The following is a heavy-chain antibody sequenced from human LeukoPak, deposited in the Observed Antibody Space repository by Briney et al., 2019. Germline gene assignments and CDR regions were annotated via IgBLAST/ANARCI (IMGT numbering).Heavy chain of an antibody. J-gene: IGHJ5*02. CDR1: GYTFTSYG. CDR3: ARKVGSGWWYNWFDH. Sequence: ASVKVSCKASGYTFTSYGISWVRQAPGQGLEWMGWISAYNGNTNYVQKLQGRVTMTTDTSTSTAYMEVRSLRSDDTAVYYCARKVGSGWWYNWFDHWGQGTLVTVSS. CDR2: ISAYNGNT. D-gene: IGHD6-19*01. V-gene: IGHV1-18*01.